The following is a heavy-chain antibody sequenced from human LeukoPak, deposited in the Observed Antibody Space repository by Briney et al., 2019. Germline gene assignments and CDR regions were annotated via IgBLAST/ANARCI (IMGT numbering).Heavy chain of an antibody. CDR2: IIPIFGTA. CDR3: AREVLLYPSDAFDI. CDR1: GGTFSSYA. V-gene: IGHV1-69*13. Sequence: GASVKVSCKASGGTFSSYAISWVRQAPGQGLEWMGGIIPIFGTANYAQKFQGRVTITADESTSTAYMELSSLRSEDTAVYYCAREVLLYPSDAFDIWGQGTMVTVSS. J-gene: IGHJ3*02. D-gene: IGHD3-10*01.